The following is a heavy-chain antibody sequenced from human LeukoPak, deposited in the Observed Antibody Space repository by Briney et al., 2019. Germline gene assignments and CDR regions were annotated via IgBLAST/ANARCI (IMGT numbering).Heavy chain of an antibody. Sequence: ASVKVSCKVSGHTLTELSMHWVRQAPGKGLEWMGGFDPEDGETIYAQKFQGRVTMTEDTSTDTAYMELSSLRFEDTAVYYCATGDFWSGYFPTDYWGQGTLVTVSS. CDR3: ATGDFWSGYFPTDY. D-gene: IGHD3-3*01. V-gene: IGHV1-24*01. J-gene: IGHJ4*02. CDR2: FDPEDGET. CDR1: GHTLTELS.